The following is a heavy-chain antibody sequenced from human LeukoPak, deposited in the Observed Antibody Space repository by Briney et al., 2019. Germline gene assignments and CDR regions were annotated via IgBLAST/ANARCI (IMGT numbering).Heavy chain of an antibody. V-gene: IGHV1-46*01. CDR3: ARDSDSSDVGRLYYYYMDV. J-gene: IGHJ6*03. CDR2: INPSGGST. Sequence: ASVKVSCKASGYTFTSYYVHWVRQAPGQRLEWMGIINPSGGSTSYAQKFQGRVTMTRDMSTSTVYMELSSLRSEDTAVYYCARDSDSSDVGRLYYYYMDVWGKGTTVTVSS. CDR1: GYTFTSYY. D-gene: IGHD6-25*01.